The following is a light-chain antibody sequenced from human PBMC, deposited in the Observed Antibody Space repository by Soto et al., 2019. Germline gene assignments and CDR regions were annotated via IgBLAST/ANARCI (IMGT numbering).Light chain of an antibody. CDR1: QSVSSNY. CDR2: GAS. CDR3: QPYGSSRL. V-gene: IGKV3-20*01. J-gene: IGKJ2*01. Sequence: EIVLTQSPGTLSLSPGERATLSCRASQSVSSNYLAWYQQKPGQAPRLLIYGASSRATGIPDRFSGSGSGTDFTLTISRLEPEDFAVYYCQPYGSSRLFGQGTKLEIK.